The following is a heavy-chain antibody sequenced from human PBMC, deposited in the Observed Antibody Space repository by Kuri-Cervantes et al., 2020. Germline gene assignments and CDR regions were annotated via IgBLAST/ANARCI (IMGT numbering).Heavy chain of an antibody. CDR2: IYYSGST. J-gene: IGHJ4*02. V-gene: IGHV4-31*03. D-gene: IGHD3-10*01. CDR1: GGSISSGGYY. CDR3: ARHGEWFDY. Sequence: LRLSCTVSGGSISSGGYYWSWIRQPPGKGLEWIGYIYYSGSTSYNPSLKSRITISVDTSKSQFSLRLSSVTAADTAVYYCARHGEWFDYWGQGTLVTVSS.